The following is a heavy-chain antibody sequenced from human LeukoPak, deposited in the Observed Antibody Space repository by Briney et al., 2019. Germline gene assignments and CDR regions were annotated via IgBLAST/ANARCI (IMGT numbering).Heavy chain of an antibody. D-gene: IGHD5-24*01. CDR2: ISSSSSYI. J-gene: IGHJ4*02. CDR1: GFTFSSYS. V-gene: IGHV3-21*04. CDR3: ARDRPYKGFDY. Sequence: GGSLRLSCAASGFTFSSYSMNWVRQAPGKGLEWVSSISSSSSYIYYADSVRGRFTISRDNSKNTLYLQMNSLRAEDTAVYYCARDRPYKGFDYWGQGTLVTVSS.